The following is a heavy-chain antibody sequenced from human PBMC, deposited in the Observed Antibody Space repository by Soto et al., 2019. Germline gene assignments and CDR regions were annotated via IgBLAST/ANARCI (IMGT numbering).Heavy chain of an antibody. CDR2: ISSEGSKK. Sequence: QVQLVESGGGVVQPGRSLRLSCVASGFTFSNNGIHWVRQAPGKGLEWVAVISSEGSKKYYADSVKGRFTTSRDNSKNTLYLQMNSLRAEDTAVYYCAMVLYGGSSRFDYWGQGTLVTVSS. CDR3: AMVLYGGSSRFDY. V-gene: IGHV3-30*03. D-gene: IGHD2-15*01. J-gene: IGHJ4*02. CDR1: GFTFSNNG.